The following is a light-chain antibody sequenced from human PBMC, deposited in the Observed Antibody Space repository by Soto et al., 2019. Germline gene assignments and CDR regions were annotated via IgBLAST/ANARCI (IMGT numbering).Light chain of an antibody. CDR3: QHYNHWPPYT. CDR2: DAS. V-gene: IGKV3-15*01. CDR1: QSISRN. J-gene: IGKJ2*01. Sequence: IVMTQSPTTLSVSPGERATLSCRASQSISRNLAWYQQKPGRAPRLLIYDASTRATGIPARFSGSGSGTDFTLTISSLQSEDFAVYYCQHYNHWPPYTFGPGTKLDI.